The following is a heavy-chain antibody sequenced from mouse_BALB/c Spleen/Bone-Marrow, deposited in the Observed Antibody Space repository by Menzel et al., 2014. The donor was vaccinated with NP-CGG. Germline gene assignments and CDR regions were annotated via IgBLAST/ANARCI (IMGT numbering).Heavy chain of an antibody. V-gene: IGHV1-9*01. J-gene: IGHJ4*01. D-gene: IGHD2-5*01. Sequence: QVQLQQSGAELVKPGASMKISCKATGYTFSSYWIEWVKQRPGHGLEWIGEILPGSGSTNYNERFKGKATFTADTSSNTAYMQHRSLTSEGSAVYYCARAYYINCDAMDYWGQGTSVTVSS. CDR1: GYTFSSYW. CDR3: ARAYYINCDAMDY. CDR2: ILPGSGST.